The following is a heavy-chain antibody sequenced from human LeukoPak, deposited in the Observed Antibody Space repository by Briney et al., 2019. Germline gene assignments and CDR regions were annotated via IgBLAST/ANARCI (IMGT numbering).Heavy chain of an antibody. Sequence: GGSLRLSCAASGFTFSSYEMNWVRQAPGKGLEWVSYISSSGSTIYYADSVKGRFTISRDNAKNSLYLQMNSLRAEDTAVYYCARNGDYWGYDAFDIWGQGTMVTVSS. CDR3: ARNGDYWGYDAFDI. D-gene: IGHD4-17*01. CDR2: ISSSGSTI. J-gene: IGHJ3*02. CDR1: GFTFSSYE. V-gene: IGHV3-48*03.